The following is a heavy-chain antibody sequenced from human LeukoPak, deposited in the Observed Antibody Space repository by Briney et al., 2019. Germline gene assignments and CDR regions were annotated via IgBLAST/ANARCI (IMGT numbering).Heavy chain of an antibody. CDR1: GFIFSNYA. CDR3: ARGRRPYSSSSTSLGY. V-gene: IGHV3-23*01. CDR2: IGGRDGGT. J-gene: IGHJ4*02. D-gene: IGHD6-6*01. Sequence: PGASLRLSCAASGFIFSNYAMSWVRQAPGKGLEWVSAIGGRDGGTYYADSVKGRFTVSRDDPKNTLYLQMNSLRAEDTAVYYCARGRRPYSSSSTSLGYWGQGTLVTVSS.